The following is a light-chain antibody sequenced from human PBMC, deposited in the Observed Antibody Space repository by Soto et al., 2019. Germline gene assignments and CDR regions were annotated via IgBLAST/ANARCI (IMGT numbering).Light chain of an antibody. V-gene: IGKV1-5*01. CDR1: ESLIGW. CDR2: DAS. CDR3: QQYKSYPWT. Sequence: DIQMTQSPSTLSASEGDTVTISCRASESLIGWLAWYQQRPGSAPKLLIYDASSLEGGVPSRFTGDGSGTEFSLTIASLQPDDFGTYYCQQYKSYPWTFGQGTKVDIK. J-gene: IGKJ1*01.